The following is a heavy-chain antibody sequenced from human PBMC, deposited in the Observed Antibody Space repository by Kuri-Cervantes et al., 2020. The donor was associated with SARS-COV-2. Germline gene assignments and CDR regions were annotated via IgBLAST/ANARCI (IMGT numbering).Heavy chain of an antibody. J-gene: IGHJ6*02. CDR1: GYTFTSYG. D-gene: IGHD3-10*01. CDR2: ISSYNGNT. CDR3: ARDMTYYYGSGSSGGGGPRGYYDMDV. V-gene: IGHV1-18*01. Sequence: SVKVSCKASGYTFTSYGISWVRQAPGQGLEWMGWISSYNGNTNYAQKLQGRVTMTTDTSTSTAYMELRSLRAGDKAGYYWARDMTYYYGSGSSGGGGPRGYYDMDVWGQGTMVTVSS.